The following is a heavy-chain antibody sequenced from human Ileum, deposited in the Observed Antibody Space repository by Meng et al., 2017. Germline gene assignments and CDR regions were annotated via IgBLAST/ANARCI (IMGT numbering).Heavy chain of an antibody. CDR2: IDVDGSEK. CDR1: GFTFRSHW. D-gene: IGHD3-16*01. Sequence: GGSLRLSCAAFGFTFRSHWMSWVRQAPGKGLEWVANIDVDGSEKYYVDSVKGRFTISRDNAKNSLYLQMNSLSAEDTAVYYCARDDYGPGDLWGRGTLVTGAS. J-gene: IGHJ2*01. CDR3: ARDDYGPGDL. V-gene: IGHV3-7*01.